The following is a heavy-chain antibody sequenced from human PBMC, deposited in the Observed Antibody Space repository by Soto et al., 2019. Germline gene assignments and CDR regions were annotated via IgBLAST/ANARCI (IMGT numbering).Heavy chain of an antibody. J-gene: IGHJ5*02. CDR2: INHSGST. CDR1: GGSFSGYY. Sequence: SETLSLTCAVYGGSFSGYYWSWIRQPPGKGLEWIGEINHSGSTNYNPSLKSRVTISVDTSKNQFSLKLSSATAADTAVYYCAGNTNWFDPWGQGTLVTVSS. V-gene: IGHV4-34*01. CDR3: AGNTNWFDP.